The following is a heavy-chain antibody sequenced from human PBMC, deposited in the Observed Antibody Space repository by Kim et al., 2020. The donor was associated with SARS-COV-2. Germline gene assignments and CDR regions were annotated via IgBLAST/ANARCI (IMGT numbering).Heavy chain of an antibody. CDR1: GFTFSSYS. CDR3: ARDGGDSDGTQDY. Sequence: GGSLRLSCAASGFTFSSYSMNWVRQAPGKGLEWVSSISSSSSYIYYADSVKGRFTISRDNAKNSLYLQMNSLRAEDTAVYYCARDGGDSDGTQDYWGQGTLVTVSS. V-gene: IGHV3-21*01. CDR2: ISSSSSYI. J-gene: IGHJ4*02. D-gene: IGHD3-16*01.